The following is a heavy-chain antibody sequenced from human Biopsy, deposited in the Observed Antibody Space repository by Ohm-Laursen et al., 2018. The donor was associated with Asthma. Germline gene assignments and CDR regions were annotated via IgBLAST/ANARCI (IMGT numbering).Heavy chain of an antibody. V-gene: IGHV4-34*01. J-gene: IGHJ6*02. CDR3: ARGPELDV. CDR1: PGSFSGFF. Sequence: PGTLSLTCHVYPGSFSGFFWTWIRQSPGKGLEWIGETNERGVTNNNPSLKSRVIISIDTYWNRVSLKLTSVTAADTAVYYCARGPELDVWGRGTTVTVSS. CDR2: TNERGVT.